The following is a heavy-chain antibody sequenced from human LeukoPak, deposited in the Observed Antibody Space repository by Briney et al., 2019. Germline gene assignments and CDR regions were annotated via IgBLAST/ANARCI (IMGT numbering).Heavy chain of an antibody. CDR3: ARSGGWAAPLGY. Sequence: PSETLSLTCAVYGGSFSGYYWSWIRQPPGKGLEWIGEINHSGSTNYNPSLKSRVTISVDTSKNQFSLNLSSVTAADTAVYYCARSGGWAAPLGYWGQGTLVTVSS. CDR2: INHSGST. D-gene: IGHD3-16*01. CDR1: GGSFSGYY. V-gene: IGHV4-34*01. J-gene: IGHJ4*02.